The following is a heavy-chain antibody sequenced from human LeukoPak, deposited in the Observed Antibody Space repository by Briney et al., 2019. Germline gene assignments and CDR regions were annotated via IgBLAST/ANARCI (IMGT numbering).Heavy chain of an antibody. J-gene: IGHJ4*02. CDR3: AKGAGVLWFGDPPPS. Sequence: GGSLRLSCAASEFIFSDYAMGWVRQAPGKGLEWVSTIDKTTYPTFYADSVKGRFTISRDNSKNTLYLQMNSLRAEDTAVYYCAKGAGVLWFGDPPPSGGQGTLVTVSS. D-gene: IGHD3-10*01. CDR2: IDKTTYPT. CDR1: EFIFSDYA. V-gene: IGHV3-23*05.